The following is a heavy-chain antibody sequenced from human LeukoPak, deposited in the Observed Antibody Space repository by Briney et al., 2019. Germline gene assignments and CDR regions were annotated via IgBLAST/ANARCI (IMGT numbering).Heavy chain of an antibody. CDR3: ARTPGITVHYWFDS. V-gene: IGHV3-30*04. Sequence: GGSLRLSCAASGFTFISYDMHWVRQAPGKGLEWVALISYDGTNKYYPDSVKGRFTISRDNSNNTLYLQMNSLRAEDTAVYYCARTPGITVHYWFDSWGQGTLVTVSS. CDR2: ISYDGTNK. CDR1: GFTFISYD. J-gene: IGHJ5*01. D-gene: IGHD6-19*01.